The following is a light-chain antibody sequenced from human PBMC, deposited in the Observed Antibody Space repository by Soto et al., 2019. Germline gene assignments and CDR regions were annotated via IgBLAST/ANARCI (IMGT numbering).Light chain of an antibody. CDR3: SSYTSSSTGV. J-gene: IGLJ1*01. CDR1: SSDVGGYNY. Sequence: QSVLTQPASVSGSPGQSITISCTGTSSDVGGYNYVSWYQQHPGKAPKLMIYDVSNRPSGVSNRFSGSKSGNTASLTISGLEAEDEADYYCSSYTSSSTGVVGTGTNVT. V-gene: IGLV2-14*01. CDR2: DVS.